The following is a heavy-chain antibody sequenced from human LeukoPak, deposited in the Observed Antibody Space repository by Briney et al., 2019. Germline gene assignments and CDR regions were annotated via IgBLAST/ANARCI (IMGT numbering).Heavy chain of an antibody. CDR3: ARDTAMIWGDYFDY. V-gene: IGHV4-61*01. Sequence: SETLSLTCTVSGGSVSSGSYYWSWIRQPPGKGLEWIGYIYYSGSTNYNPSLKSRVTISVDTSKNQFSLKLSSVTAADTAVYYCARDTAMIWGDYFDYWGQGTLVTVSS. CDR1: GGSVSSGSYY. D-gene: IGHD5-18*01. J-gene: IGHJ4*02. CDR2: IYYSGST.